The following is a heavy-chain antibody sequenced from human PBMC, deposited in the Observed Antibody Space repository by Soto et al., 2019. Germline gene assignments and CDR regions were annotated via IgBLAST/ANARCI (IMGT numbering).Heavy chain of an antibody. CDR1: GGSITSYN. D-gene: IGHD2-21*01. J-gene: IGHJ5*02. CDR2: VYNSGST. V-gene: IGHV4-59*01. CDR3: ARRAVVAVTGSLDNWLDP. Sequence: AETLSLTCTVSGGSITSYNWNWLRQPPGKALEWIGYVYNSGSTNYNPSLKSRVTISVDTSKNQFSLKVNSVTAADTAVYYCARRAVVAVTGSLDNWLDPWGQGILVTVS.